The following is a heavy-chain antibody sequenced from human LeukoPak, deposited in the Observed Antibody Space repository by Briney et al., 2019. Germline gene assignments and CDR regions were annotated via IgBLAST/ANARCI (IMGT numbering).Heavy chain of an antibody. CDR1: GGSTSSYY. CDR3: AIAPLGRYSSGWYASFDY. J-gene: IGHJ4*02. Sequence: PSETLSLTCTVSGGSTSSYYWSWIRQPPGKGLEWIGYIYYSGSTNYNPSLKSRVTLSVDTSKNQFSLKLRSVSAADTAVYYCAIAPLGRYSSGWYASFDYWGQGNLVTVSS. V-gene: IGHV4-59*01. D-gene: IGHD6-19*01. CDR2: IYYSGST.